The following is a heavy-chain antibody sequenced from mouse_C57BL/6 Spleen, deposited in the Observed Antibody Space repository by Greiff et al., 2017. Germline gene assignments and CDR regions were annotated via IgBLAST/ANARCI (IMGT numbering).Heavy chain of an antibody. CDR1: GYTFTSYW. D-gene: IGHD2-12*01. V-gene: IGHV1-72*01. CDR3: ARYDWVFDY. CDR2: IDPNSGGT. Sequence: QVQLQQPGAELVKPGASVKLSCKASGYTFTSYWMHWVKQRPGRGLEGIGRIDPNSGGTKYNEKFKSKATLTVDKPSSTAYFQLSCLTSEDSAVYYCARYDWVFDYWGQGTTLTVSS. J-gene: IGHJ2*01.